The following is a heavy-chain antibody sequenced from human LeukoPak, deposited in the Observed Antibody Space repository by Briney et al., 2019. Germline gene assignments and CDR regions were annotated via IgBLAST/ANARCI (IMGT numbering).Heavy chain of an antibody. CDR2: ISYDGSNK. Sequence: GRSLRLSCAASGFTFSSYAMHWVRQAPGKGLEWVAVISYDGSNKYYADSVKGRFTISRDNAKNSLYLQMNSLRAEDTAVYYCARERAHYYDFWSGYSYPPDYWGQGTLVTVSS. CDR3: ARERAHYYDFWSGYSYPPDY. V-gene: IGHV3-30-3*01. CDR1: GFTFSSYA. D-gene: IGHD3-3*01. J-gene: IGHJ4*02.